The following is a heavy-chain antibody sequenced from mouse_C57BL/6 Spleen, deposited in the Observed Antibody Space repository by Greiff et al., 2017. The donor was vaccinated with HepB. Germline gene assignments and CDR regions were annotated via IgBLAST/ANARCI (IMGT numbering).Heavy chain of an antibody. D-gene: IGHD5-1-1*01. CDR3: AVYQSYYAMDY. CDR1: GYTFTSYW. CDR2: IDPSDSYT. V-gene: IGHV1-69*01. J-gene: IGHJ4*01. Sequence: QVQLQQSGAELVMPGASVKLSCKASGYTFTSYWMHWVKQRPGQGLEWIGEIDPSDSYTNYNQKFKGKSTLTVDKSSSTAYMQLSSLTSEDSAVYYCAVYQSYYAMDYWGQGTSVTVSS.